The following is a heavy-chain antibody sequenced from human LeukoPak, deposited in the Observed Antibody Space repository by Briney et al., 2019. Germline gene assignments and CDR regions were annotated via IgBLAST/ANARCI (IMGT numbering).Heavy chain of an antibody. Sequence: SETLFLTCTVSGGSISSGDYYWSWIRQPPGKGLEWIGYIYYSGSTYYNPSLKSRVTISVDTSKSQFSLKLSSVTAADTAVYYCARAEGWFGELAFDYWGQGTLVTVSS. D-gene: IGHD3-10*01. V-gene: IGHV4-30-4*08. CDR1: GGSISSGDYY. CDR2: IYYSGST. J-gene: IGHJ4*02. CDR3: ARAEGWFGELAFDY.